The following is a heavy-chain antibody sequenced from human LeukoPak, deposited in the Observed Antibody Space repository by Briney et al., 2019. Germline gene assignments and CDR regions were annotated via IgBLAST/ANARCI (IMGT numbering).Heavy chain of an antibody. CDR1: GGSFSGYY. V-gene: IGHV4-34*01. Sequence: SGTLSLTCAVYGGSFSGYYWSWIRQPPGKGLEWIGEINHSGSTNYNPSLKSRVTISVDTSKNQFSLKLSSVTAADTAVYYCARVATIFGVVRLDYWGQGTLVTVSS. CDR3: ARVATIFGVVRLDY. D-gene: IGHD3-3*01. J-gene: IGHJ4*02. CDR2: INHSGST.